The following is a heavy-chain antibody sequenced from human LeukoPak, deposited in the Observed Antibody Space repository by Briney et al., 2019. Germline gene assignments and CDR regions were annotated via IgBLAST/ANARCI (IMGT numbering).Heavy chain of an antibody. CDR1: GYTFTSYG. CDR3: ARDRGSHNWFDP. J-gene: IGHJ5*02. V-gene: IGHV1-18*01. D-gene: IGHD1-26*01. Sequence: ASVKVSCKASGYTFTSYGISWVRQAPGQGLEWMGWISAYNGNTNYAQKLQGRVTMTTDTSTSTAYRELRSLRSDDTAVYYCARDRGSHNWFDPWGQGTLVTVSS. CDR2: ISAYNGNT.